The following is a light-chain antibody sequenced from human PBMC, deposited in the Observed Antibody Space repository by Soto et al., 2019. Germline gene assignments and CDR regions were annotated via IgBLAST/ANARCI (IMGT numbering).Light chain of an antibody. CDR1: QSVSSSY. V-gene: IGKV3-20*01. CDR2: GAS. Sequence: EIAMTQSPGTLSLSPGERATLSCMSSQSVSSSYLAWYQQKPGQAPRLLIYGASSRATGIPDRFSGSRSGTDCTLTISRLEPEDVAVYYCQQYGSSPRTFGQGTKVDI. CDR3: QQYGSSPRT. J-gene: IGKJ1*01.